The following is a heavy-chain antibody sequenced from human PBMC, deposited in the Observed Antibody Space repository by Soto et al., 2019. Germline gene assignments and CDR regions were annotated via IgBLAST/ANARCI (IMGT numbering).Heavy chain of an antibody. CDR3: ARDPEPEDVVPAANGGMDV. D-gene: IGHD2-2*01. J-gene: IGHJ6*02. V-gene: IGHV3-30-3*01. CDR1: GSHLSSDA. Sequence: GGSVRLSFSASGSHLSSDAMHWFRQSPGTGLDWVAVISYDGSNKYYADSVKGRFTISRDNSKNTLYLQMNSLRAEDTAVYYCARDPEPEDVVPAANGGMDVWGQGNTVNGS. CDR2: ISYDGSNK.